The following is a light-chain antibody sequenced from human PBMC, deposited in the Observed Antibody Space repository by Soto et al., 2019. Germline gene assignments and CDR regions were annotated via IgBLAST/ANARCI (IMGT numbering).Light chain of an antibody. CDR3: QQYGSSPTT. Sequence: EIVLTQSPGTLSLSPGERATLSCRASQSVSSSYLAWYQQKPGQAPRLLIYGASSRATGIPDRFSGRGSGTDFTLTISRLEPEDFAVYYCQQYGSSPTTFGRGTKVEIK. J-gene: IGKJ1*01. V-gene: IGKV3-20*01. CDR2: GAS. CDR1: QSVSSSY.